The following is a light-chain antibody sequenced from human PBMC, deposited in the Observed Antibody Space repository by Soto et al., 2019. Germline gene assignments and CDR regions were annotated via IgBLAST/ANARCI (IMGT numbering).Light chain of an antibody. CDR3: QQYNSYAWT. CDR1: QSISSW. V-gene: IGKV1-5*03. Sequence: DIRMTQSPSTLSASVGDRVTITCRASQSISSWLAWYQQKPGKAPKLLIYKASSLESGVPSRFSGSGSGTVFTLTISSLQPDDFATYYCQQYNSYAWTFGQGTKVEIK. J-gene: IGKJ1*01. CDR2: KAS.